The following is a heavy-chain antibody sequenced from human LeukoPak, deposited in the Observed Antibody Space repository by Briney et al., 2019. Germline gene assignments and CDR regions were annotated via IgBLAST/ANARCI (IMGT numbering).Heavy chain of an antibody. V-gene: IGHV4-59*01. CDR2: IYYSGST. CDR1: GGSISSYY. J-gene: IGHJ5*02. Sequence: PSETLSLTCTVSGGSISSYYWSWIRQPPGKGLEWIGYIYYSGSTNYNPSLKSRVTISVDTSKNQFSLKLSSETAADTAVYYCARGYFDWLSPEVNWFDPWGQGTLVTVSS. D-gene: IGHD3-9*01. CDR3: ARGYFDWLSPEVNWFDP.